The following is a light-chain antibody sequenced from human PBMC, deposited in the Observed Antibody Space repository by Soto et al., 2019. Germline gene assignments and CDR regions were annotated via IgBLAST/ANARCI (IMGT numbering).Light chain of an antibody. CDR3: SSYTSSSTLRGV. CDR1: SNDVGGYNY. Sequence: QSVLTQPASVSGSPGQSITISCTGTSNDVGGYNYVSWYQQHPGKAPKLMIYDVSNRPSGVSNRFSGSKSGNTASLTISGLQAEDEADYYCSSYTSSSTLRGVFGTGTKVTVL. J-gene: IGLJ1*01. V-gene: IGLV2-14*01. CDR2: DVS.